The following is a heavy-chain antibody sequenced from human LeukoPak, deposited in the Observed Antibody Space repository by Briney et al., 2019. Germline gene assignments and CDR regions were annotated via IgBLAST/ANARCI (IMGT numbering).Heavy chain of an antibody. CDR1: GGTFSSYA. CDR3: AREPVLRLLEWEEDAFDI. V-gene: IGHV1-69*05. D-gene: IGHD3-3*01. CDR2: IIPIFGTA. J-gene: IGHJ3*02. Sequence: GASVKVSCKASGGTFSSYAISWVRQAPGQGLEWMGGIIPIFGTANYAQNFKGRVTITTDESTSTAYMELSSLRSEDTAVYYCAREPVLRLLEWEEDAFDIWGQGTMVTVSS.